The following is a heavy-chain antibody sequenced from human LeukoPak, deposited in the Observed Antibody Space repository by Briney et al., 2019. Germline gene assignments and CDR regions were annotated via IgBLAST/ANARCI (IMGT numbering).Heavy chain of an antibody. D-gene: IGHD2-15*01. Sequence: SETLSLTCAVSGGSFSGYYWNWIRQHPGKGLEWIGYIYYSGSTYYNPSLKSRVTISVDTSKNQFSLKLSSVTAADTAVYYCARDCSGGSCFDYWGQGTLVTVSS. CDR1: GGSFSGYY. CDR2: IYYSGST. CDR3: ARDCSGGSCFDY. V-gene: IGHV4-31*11. J-gene: IGHJ4*02.